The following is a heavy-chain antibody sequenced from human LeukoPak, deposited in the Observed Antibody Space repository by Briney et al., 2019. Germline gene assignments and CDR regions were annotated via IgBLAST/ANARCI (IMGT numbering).Heavy chain of an antibody. Sequence: GGSLRLSCAASGFTVSDYYMNWVRQAPGKGLEWVSSITSSSSYVYYADSVKGRFTISRDNAKNSLFLQMNSLRAEDTAVYFCARRYCGSTTCDDFDLWGQGTMVTVSS. CDR1: GFTVSDYY. J-gene: IGHJ3*01. V-gene: IGHV3-21*01. CDR3: ARRYCGSTTCDDFDL. CDR2: ITSSSSYV. D-gene: IGHD2-2*01.